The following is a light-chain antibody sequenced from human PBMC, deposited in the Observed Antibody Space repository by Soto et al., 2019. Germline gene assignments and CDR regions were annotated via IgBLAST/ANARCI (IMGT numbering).Light chain of an antibody. CDR2: DAS. V-gene: IGKV3D-20*01. CDR1: ESVSSNQ. Sequence: VVLTQSPATPSLSPGERAALSRGASESVSSNQLAWYQQKPGLAPRLLIYDASSRASGIPERFSGSGSGTGFSLTISSLEPEDSAVYYCQQYGSSPITFGQGHDWRL. J-gene: IGKJ5*01. CDR3: QQYGSSPIT.